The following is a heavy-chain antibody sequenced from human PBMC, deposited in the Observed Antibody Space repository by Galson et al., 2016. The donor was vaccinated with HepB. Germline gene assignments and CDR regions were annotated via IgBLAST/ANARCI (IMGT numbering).Heavy chain of an antibody. Sequence: SVKVSCKASGGTLSSYAISWVRQAPGQGLEWMGGIIPIINSAMYAQEFQGRVTITADVSTSTAYMEVSSLRSEDTAMYYCARDYCSGTGCSKYYYYATDVWGQGTTVTVS. CDR1: GGTLSSYA. CDR3: ARDYCSGTGCSKYYYYATDV. V-gene: IGHV1-69*13. CDR2: IIPIINSA. D-gene: IGHD2-2*01. J-gene: IGHJ6*02.